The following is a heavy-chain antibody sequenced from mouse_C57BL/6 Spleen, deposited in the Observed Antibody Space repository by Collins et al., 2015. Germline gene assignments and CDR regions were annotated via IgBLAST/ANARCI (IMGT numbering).Heavy chain of an antibody. CDR1: GYAFSSSW. J-gene: IGHJ2*01. V-gene: IGHV1-82*01. CDR2: IYPGDGDT. D-gene: IGHD1-1*01. CDR3: ARRYYYGSSPFDY. Sequence: QVQLQQSRPELVKPGASVKISCKASGYAFSSSWMNWVKQRPGKGLEWIGRIYPGDGDTNYNGKFKGKATLTADKSSSTAYMQLSSLTSEDSAVYFCARRYYYGSSPFDYWGQGTTLTVSS.